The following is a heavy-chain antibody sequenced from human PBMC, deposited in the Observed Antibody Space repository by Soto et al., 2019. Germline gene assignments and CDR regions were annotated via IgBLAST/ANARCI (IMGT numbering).Heavy chain of an antibody. CDR2: IKQDGSEA. CDR3: ARDFDRTPGIY. V-gene: IGHV3-7*04. D-gene: IGHD3-9*01. J-gene: IGHJ4*02. Sequence: EVQLVQSGGGVVQPGESLRLSCAASGFSFSSYWMSWVRQAPGKGLEWLASIKQDGSEAYSADSVKGRFTISRDSAKTSLYLQMNSLGAEDTAVYYCARDFDRTPGIYWGQGTLVTVSS. CDR1: GFSFSSYW.